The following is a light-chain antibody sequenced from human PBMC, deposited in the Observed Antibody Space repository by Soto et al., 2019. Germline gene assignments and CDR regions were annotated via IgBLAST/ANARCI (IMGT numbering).Light chain of an antibody. J-gene: IGKJ4*01. V-gene: IGKV3D-15*01. CDR3: QQYHDWPLT. CDR1: QSVNSN. CDR2: DVS. Sequence: EIVMTQSPATLSVSPGERATLSCRASQSVNSNFAWYQQRPAQAPRLLIYDVSTRATDVPTRFSGSGSGTEFTLTISSLQSEDFAVYYCQQYHDWPLTFGGGTRVEIK.